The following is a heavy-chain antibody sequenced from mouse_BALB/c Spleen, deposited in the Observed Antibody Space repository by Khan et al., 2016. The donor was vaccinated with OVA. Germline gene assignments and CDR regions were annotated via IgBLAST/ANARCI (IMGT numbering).Heavy chain of an antibody. CDR2: IWGGGST. V-gene: IGHV2-6-5*01. J-gene: IGHJ4*01. Sequence: VQLKESGPGLVAPSQNLSLTCTVSGFSLSDYGVSWIRQPPGKGLEWLGVIWGGGSTYYNSGLKSRLSISKDNSKSQVFLKMSSLQSDDTAMFYCAKGVWSYYYTLDYWGQGTSVTVSS. CDR3: AKGVWSYYYTLDY. CDR1: GFSLSDYG.